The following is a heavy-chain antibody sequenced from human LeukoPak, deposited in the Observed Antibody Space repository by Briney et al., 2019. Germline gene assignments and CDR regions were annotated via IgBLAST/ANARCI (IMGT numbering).Heavy chain of an antibody. CDR1: GFTFSTYS. D-gene: IGHD6-19*01. V-gene: IGHV3-23*01. CDR3: AKDVAPDSGWDLDY. J-gene: IGHJ4*02. Sequence: GGSLRISCAASGFTFSTYSMSWVRQAPGKGLEWVSSIYGSGDRVFQADSVKGRFTISRDNSKNTLYLQMNSLRVEDTAVYYCAKDVAPDSGWDLDYWGRGTLVTVSS. CDR2: IYGSGDRV.